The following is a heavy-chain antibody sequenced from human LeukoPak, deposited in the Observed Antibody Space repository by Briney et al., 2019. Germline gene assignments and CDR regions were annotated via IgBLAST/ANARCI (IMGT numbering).Heavy chain of an antibody. CDR3: AGDLGYEVAGPIDY. Sequence: GGSLRLSGAASGFTFSSYSMNWVRQAPGKGLEWVSSISSSSSYIYYADSVKGRFTISRDNAKNSLYLQMNSLRAEDTAVYYCAGDLGYEVAGPIDYWGQGTLVTVSS. J-gene: IGHJ4*02. V-gene: IGHV3-21*01. CDR1: GFTFSSYS. CDR2: ISSSSSYI. D-gene: IGHD2-15*01.